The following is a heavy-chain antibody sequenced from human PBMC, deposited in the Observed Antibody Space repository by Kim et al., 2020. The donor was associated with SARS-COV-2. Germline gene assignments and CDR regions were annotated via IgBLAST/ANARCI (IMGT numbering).Heavy chain of an antibody. CDR2: ISSSSSYI. V-gene: IGHV3-21*01. Sequence: GGSLRLSCAASGFTFSSYSMNWVRQAPGKGLEWVSSISSSSSYIYYADSVKGRFTISRDNANNSLSLQMNSLRAENTAVSYCASDIGGGMDVWGQGTTVTVSS. J-gene: IGHJ6*02. CDR3: ASDIGGGMDV. D-gene: IGHD3-16*01. CDR1: GFTFSSYS.